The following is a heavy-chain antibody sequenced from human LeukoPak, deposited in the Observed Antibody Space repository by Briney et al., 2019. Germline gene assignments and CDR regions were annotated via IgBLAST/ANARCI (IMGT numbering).Heavy chain of an antibody. CDR2: INHSGST. J-gene: IGHJ4*02. CDR3: ARQWLVSPLFDC. V-gene: IGHV4-34*01. D-gene: IGHD6-19*01. CDR1: GGSLSGYY. Sequence: PSETLSLTCAVYGGSLSGYYWSWSRQPPGKGLEWIGEINHSGSTNYNPSLKSRVTISVDTSKNQLSLKLSSMTAADTAVYYCARQWLVSPLFDCWGQGTLVTVSS.